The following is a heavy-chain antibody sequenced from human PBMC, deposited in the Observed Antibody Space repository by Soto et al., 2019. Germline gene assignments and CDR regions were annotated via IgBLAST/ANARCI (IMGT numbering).Heavy chain of an antibody. V-gene: IGHV3-30-3*01. D-gene: IGHD4-4*01. J-gene: IGHJ4*02. CDR3: MTDAIRSYSVALLG. CDR1: GFTLNKFD. CDR2: TSYDGNKK. Sequence: PGGSLRLSCAASGFTLNKFDMHWVRQAPGKGLQWVAVTSYDGNKKSYAASVKGRFTISRDNSNNTSYLQMNNLRDDDTAVYYCMTDAIRSYSVALLGWGPGTQVTVS.